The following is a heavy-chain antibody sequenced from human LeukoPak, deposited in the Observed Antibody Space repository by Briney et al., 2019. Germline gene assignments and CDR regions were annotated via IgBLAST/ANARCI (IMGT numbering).Heavy chain of an antibody. J-gene: IGHJ4*02. CDR3: ARGGARQQLVENYFDY. CDR2: ISGYNGNT. D-gene: IGHD6-13*01. Sequence: ASVTVSCKASGYAFTRYGISWVRQAPGQGLEWMGWISGYNGNTKYAQKVQGRVTMTTDTSTNTAYMEVRSLRSDDTAVYYCARGGARQQLVENYFDYWGQGTLVTVSS. CDR1: GYAFTRYG. V-gene: IGHV1-18*01.